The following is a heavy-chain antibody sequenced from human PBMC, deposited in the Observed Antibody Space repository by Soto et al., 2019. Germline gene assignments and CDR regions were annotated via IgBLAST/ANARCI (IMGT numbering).Heavy chain of an antibody. CDR1: GFTFSSYW. CDR2: IKQDGSEK. J-gene: IGHJ6*02. D-gene: IGHD3-9*01. CDR3: ARDDVLRYFDWLAYYYYGMDV. V-gene: IGHV3-7*01. Sequence: PGGSLRLSCAASGFTFSSYWMSWVRQAPGKGLEWVANIKQDGSEKYYVDSVKGRFTISRDNAKNSLYLQMNSLRAEDAAVYYCARDDVLRYFDWLAYYYYGMDVWGQGTTVTVSS.